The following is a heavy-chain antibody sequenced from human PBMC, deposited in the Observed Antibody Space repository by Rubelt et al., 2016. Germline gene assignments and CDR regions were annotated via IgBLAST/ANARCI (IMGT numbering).Heavy chain of an antibody. V-gene: IGHV5-10-1*01. CDR2: INPSDSYT. D-gene: IGHD6-19*01. Sequence: SWVRQMPGKGLEWMGRINPSDSYTNYSPSFQGHVTISADKSISTAYLQWSSLKASDTAMYYCARAGVRGNIAVAGTGEDYWGQGTLVTVSS. J-gene: IGHJ4*02. CDR3: ARAGVRGNIAVAGTGEDY.